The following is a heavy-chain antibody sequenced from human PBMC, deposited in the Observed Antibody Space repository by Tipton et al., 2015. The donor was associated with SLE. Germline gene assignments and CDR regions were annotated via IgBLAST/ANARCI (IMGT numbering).Heavy chain of an antibody. CDR1: GGSFSGYY. CDR2: ISHSGST. D-gene: IGHD3-10*01. CDR3: ARDHLPGGYYYYMDV. J-gene: IGHJ6*03. V-gene: IGHV4-34*01. Sequence: LRLSCAVYGGSFSGYYWSWIRQPPGKGLEWIGEISHSGSTNYNPSLKSRVTISLDTSKNQFSLKLRSVTAADTAVYYCARDHLPGGYYYYMDVWGKGTTVTVSS.